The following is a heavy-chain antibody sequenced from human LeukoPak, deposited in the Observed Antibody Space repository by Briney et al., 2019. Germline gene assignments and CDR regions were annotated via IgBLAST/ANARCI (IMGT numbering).Heavy chain of an antibody. CDR3: ARVKLERRPFDY. CDR1: GGSISSGDYY. D-gene: IGHD1-1*01. Sequence: SETLSLTCTVSGGSISSGDYYWSWIRQPPGKGLEWIGYIYYSGSTYYNPSLKSRVTISVDTSKNQFSLKLSSVTAADTAVYYCARVKLERRPFDYWGQGTLVTVTS. V-gene: IGHV4-30-4*01. CDR2: IYYSGST. J-gene: IGHJ4*02.